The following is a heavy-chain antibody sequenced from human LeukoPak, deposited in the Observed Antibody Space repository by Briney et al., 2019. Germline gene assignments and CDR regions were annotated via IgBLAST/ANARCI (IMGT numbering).Heavy chain of an antibody. J-gene: IGHJ6*03. V-gene: IGHV3-23*01. Sequence: GGSLRLSCAASGFTFGSFAMSWVRQAPGKGLEWLSGISASGHYIYYADSVKGRFTISRDNSKNTLYIEMNSLRAEDTAVYYCARDGSWGDYQFYFYMDVWGKGTTVTVSS. D-gene: IGHD2-2*01. CDR3: ARDGSWGDYQFYFYMDV. CDR2: ISASGHYI. CDR1: GFTFGSFA.